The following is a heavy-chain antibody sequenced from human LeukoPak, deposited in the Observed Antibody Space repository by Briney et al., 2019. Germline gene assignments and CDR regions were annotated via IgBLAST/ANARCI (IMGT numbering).Heavy chain of an antibody. Sequence: SVKVSCKASGGTFSSYAISWVRQAPGQGLEWMGGIIPIFGTANYAQKFQGTVMITADESTSTAYMELSSLRSEDTAVYYCARGLLNMVRGAPFYFDYWGQGTLVSVSS. D-gene: IGHD3-10*01. CDR2: IIPIFGTA. J-gene: IGHJ4*02. CDR1: GGTFSSYA. CDR3: ARGLLNMVRGAPFYFDY. V-gene: IGHV1-69*13.